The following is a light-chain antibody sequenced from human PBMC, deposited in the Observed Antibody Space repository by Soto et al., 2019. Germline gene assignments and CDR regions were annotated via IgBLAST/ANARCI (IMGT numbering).Light chain of an antibody. J-gene: IGLJ3*02. CDR3: SSYTSSSTLWV. V-gene: IGLV2-14*01. CDR1: SSDVGGYNY. Sequence: QSVLTQPASVSGSPGQSITISCTGTSSDVGGYNYVSWYQQHPGKAPKLMIYDVSNRPSGVSNRFSGSKSGNTASLTISGLLAEDEADYYCSSYTSSSTLWVFGGGTKLTVL. CDR2: DVS.